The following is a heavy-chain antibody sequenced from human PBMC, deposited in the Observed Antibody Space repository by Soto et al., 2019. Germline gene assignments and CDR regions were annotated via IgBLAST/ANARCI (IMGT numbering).Heavy chain of an antibody. J-gene: IGHJ4*02. D-gene: IGHD2-2*01. Sequence: EVQLLESGGGLVQPGGSLRLSCAASGFTFSSYAMSWVRQAPGKGLEWVSAISGSGGSTYYADSVKGRFTISRDNSKNTLYLQMNSLRAEDTAVYYCANEPVVPAAMYWYYFDYWGQGTLVTVSS. CDR1: GFTFSSYA. CDR2: ISGSGGST. V-gene: IGHV3-23*01. CDR3: ANEPVVPAAMYWYYFDY.